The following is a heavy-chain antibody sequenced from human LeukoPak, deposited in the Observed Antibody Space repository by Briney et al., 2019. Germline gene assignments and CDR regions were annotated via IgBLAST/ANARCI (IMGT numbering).Heavy chain of an antibody. CDR3: ARDNSVRDEAWWFSP. CDR1: GYTFTNSY. D-gene: IGHD5-24*01. Sequence: ASVKVSCKASGYTFTNSYIHWVRQAPGQVLEWMGLINPDGGNTNYAQNFQGRVTLTRDTSTSTVYMELSSLRSEDTAVYYCARDNSVRDEAWWFSPWGQGTLVTVSS. J-gene: IGHJ5*02. CDR2: INPDGGNT. V-gene: IGHV1-46*01.